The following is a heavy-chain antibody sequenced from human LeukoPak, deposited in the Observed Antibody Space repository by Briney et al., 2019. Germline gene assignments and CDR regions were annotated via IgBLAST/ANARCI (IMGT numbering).Heavy chain of an antibody. J-gene: IGHJ1*01. D-gene: IGHD3-22*01. CDR1: GGSISSYY. CDR3: AGHDSSGTYLQH. CDR2: IYYSGST. Sequence: SETLSLTCTVSGGSISSYYWSWIRQPPGKGLEWIGYIYYSGSTNYNPSLGSRVTISVDTSKNQFSLKLSSVTAADTAVYYCAGHDSSGTYLQHWGQGTLVTVSS. V-gene: IGHV4-59*01.